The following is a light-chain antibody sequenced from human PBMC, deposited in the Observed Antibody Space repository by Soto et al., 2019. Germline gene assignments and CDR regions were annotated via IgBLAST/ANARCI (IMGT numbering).Light chain of an antibody. Sequence: EIVLTQSPATLSVSPGERATLSCRASQSVSNNLAWYQKKPGQAPRLLIYGASTRAPGIPARFSGSGSGTEFTITISSLQSEDFAVYYCQQYNNWWTFGQGTRVEIK. J-gene: IGKJ1*01. CDR1: QSVSNN. CDR3: QQYNNWWT. V-gene: IGKV3-15*01. CDR2: GAS.